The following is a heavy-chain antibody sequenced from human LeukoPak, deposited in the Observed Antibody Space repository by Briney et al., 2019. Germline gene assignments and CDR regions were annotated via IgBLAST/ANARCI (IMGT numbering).Heavy chain of an antibody. CDR3: ARIRDGYNDAYDI. CDR2: IKPDGGNT. Sequence: ASVKVSCKASGYTFTNSYIHWGRQAPGQVLEWMGLIKPDGGNTNYAHNFQGRVTLTRDTSTSTVYMELSSLRSEDTAIYYCARIRDGYNDAYDIWGQGTVVTVPS. V-gene: IGHV1-46*01. CDR1: GYTFTNSY. D-gene: IGHD5-24*01. J-gene: IGHJ3*02.